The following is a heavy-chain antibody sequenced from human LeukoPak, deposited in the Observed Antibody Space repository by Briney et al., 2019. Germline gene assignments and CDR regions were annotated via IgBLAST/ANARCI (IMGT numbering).Heavy chain of an antibody. CDR2: ISAYNGNT. D-gene: IGHD3-22*01. CDR3: ARDSARSYYDSSGYYSHSGY. V-gene: IGHV1-18*01. Sequence: GASVKVSCKASGYTFTSYGISWVRQAPGQGLEWMGWISAYNGNTNYAQKLQGRVTMTTDTSTSTAYMELRSLRSDDTAVYYCARDSARSYYDSSGYYSHSGYWGQGTLVTVSS. CDR1: GYTFTSYG. J-gene: IGHJ4*02.